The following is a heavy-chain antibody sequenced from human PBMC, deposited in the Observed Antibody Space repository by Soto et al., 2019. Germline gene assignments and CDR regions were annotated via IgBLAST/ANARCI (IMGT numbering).Heavy chain of an antibody. CDR2: IYYSGST. CDR1: GGSISSGGYY. CDR3: AREVEVGYCSGGSCHGAFDI. Sequence: SETLSLTCTVSGGSISSGGYYWSWIRQHPGKGLEWIGYIYYSGSTYYNPSLKSRVTISVDTSKNQFSLKLSSVTAADTAVYYCAREVEVGYCSGGSCHGAFDIWGQGTMVTVSS. D-gene: IGHD2-15*01. V-gene: IGHV4-31*03. J-gene: IGHJ3*02.